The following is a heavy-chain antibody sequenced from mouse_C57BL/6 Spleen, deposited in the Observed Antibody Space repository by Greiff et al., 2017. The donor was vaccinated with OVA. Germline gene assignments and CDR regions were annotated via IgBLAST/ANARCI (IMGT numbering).Heavy chain of an antibody. D-gene: IGHD1-1*01. CDR2: IWSGGST. CDR3: ASYGSSYEGFAY. Sequence: VQLQQSGPGLVQPSQSLSITCTVSGFSLTSYGVHWVRQSPGKGLEWLGVIWSGGSTDYNAAFISRLSISKDNSKSQVFFKMNSLQADDTAVYYCASYGSSYEGFAYWGQGTLVTVSA. V-gene: IGHV2-2*01. CDR1: GFSLTSYG. J-gene: IGHJ3*01.